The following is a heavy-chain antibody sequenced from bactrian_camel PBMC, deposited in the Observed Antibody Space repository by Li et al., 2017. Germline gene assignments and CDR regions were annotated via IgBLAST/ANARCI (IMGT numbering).Heavy chain of an antibody. Sequence: VQLVESGGGSVQAGGSLRLSCEVSGYTASTYCMGWLRQVPGKEREGVAAIDYDFGTTIYADSVKGRFTISKDSAKNTLYLQMSALEAEDTGMYYCAARKSTLWFGCSMSHEYNYWGQGTQVTVS. CDR1: GYTASTYC. J-gene: IGHJ4*01. V-gene: IGHV3S42*01. D-gene: IGHD5*01. CDR2: IDYDFGTT. CDR3: AARKSTLWFGCSMSHEYNY.